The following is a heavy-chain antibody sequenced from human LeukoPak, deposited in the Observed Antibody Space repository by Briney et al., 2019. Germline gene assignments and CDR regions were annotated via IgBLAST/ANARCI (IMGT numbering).Heavy chain of an antibody. CDR3: ARYPRTTVTRGYYGMDV. CDR2: IIPILGIA. J-gene: IGHJ6*02. CDR1: GGTFSSYT. Sequence: SVKVSCKASGGTFSSYTISWVRQAPGQGLEWMGRIIPILGIANYAQKFQGRVTITADKSTSTAYMELSSLGSEDTAVYYCARYPRTTVTRGYYGMDVWGQGTTVTVSS. V-gene: IGHV1-69*02. D-gene: IGHD4-11*01.